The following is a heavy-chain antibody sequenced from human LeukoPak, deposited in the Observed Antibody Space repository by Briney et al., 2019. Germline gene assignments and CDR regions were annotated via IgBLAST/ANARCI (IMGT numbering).Heavy chain of an antibody. CDR1: GGSFSGYY. J-gene: IGHJ4*02. CDR3: ARGLVSGSGATGY. V-gene: IGHV4-34*01. Sequence: SETLSLTCAVYGGSFSGYYWSWIRQPPGKGLEWIGEINHSGSTNYNPSLKSRVTISVDTSKNQFSLKLSSVTAADTAVYYCARGLVSGSGATGYWGQGTLVTVSS. D-gene: IGHD3-10*01. CDR2: INHSGST.